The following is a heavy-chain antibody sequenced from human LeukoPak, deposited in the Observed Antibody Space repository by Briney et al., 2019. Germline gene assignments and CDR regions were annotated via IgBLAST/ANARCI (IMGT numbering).Heavy chain of an antibody. D-gene: IGHD1-26*01. CDR1: GGSISSGGYS. V-gene: IGHV4-30-4*07. CDR3: ARDSSGYSGYDYYYMDV. J-gene: IGHJ6*03. CDR2: IYYSGST. Sequence: PSQTLSLTCAVSGGSISSGGYSWSWIRQPPGKGLEWIGYIYYSGSTYYNPSLKSRVTISVDTSKNQFSLKLSSVTAADTAVYYCARDSSGYSGYDYYYMDVWGKGTTVTISS.